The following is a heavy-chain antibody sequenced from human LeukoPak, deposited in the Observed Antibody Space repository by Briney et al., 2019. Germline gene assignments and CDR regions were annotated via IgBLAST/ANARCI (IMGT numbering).Heavy chain of an antibody. V-gene: IGHV3-66*01. CDR2: LYSGSST. CDR1: GFXVSSRY. CDR3: GIDFTS. Sequence: GGSLRLSCAASGFXVSSRYMSWVRQAPGTGLEWVSVLYSGSSTYYADSVKGRLTIYRDTAKSSLYRQMNSLRAEDTAVYYCGIDFTSWGQGILVTVSS. J-gene: IGHJ5*02.